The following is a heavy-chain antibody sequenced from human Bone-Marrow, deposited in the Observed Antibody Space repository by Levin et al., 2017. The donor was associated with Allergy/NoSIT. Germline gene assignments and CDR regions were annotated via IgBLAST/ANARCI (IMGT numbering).Heavy chain of an antibody. Sequence: ASVKVSCQASGYTFTGYYIHWVRQAPGQGLEWMGWINPNSAGTNYAQKFQGRVTMTRDTSITTAYMELSSLRSDDTAVYYCARAYCSSTNCLPGGYWGQGTLVTVSS. CDR3: ARAYCSSTNCLPGGY. CDR1: GYTFTGYY. CDR2: INPNSAGT. D-gene: IGHD2-2*01. J-gene: IGHJ4*02. V-gene: IGHV1-2*02.